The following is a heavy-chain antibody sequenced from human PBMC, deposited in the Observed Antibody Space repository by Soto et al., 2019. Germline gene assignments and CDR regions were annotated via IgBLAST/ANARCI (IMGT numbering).Heavy chain of an antibody. CDR1: GFTFSSYV. J-gene: IGHJ4*02. V-gene: IGHV3-23*01. CDR2: ISGSGGST. D-gene: IGHD2-15*01. Sequence: EVQLLESGGGLVQPGGSLRLSCAASGFTFSSYVMSWVRQAPGKGLEWVSAISGSGGSTYYADSVKGRFTISRDNSKNTLYLQMNSLRAEDTAVYYCAKDDCSGGSCYPFDYWGQGTLVTVSS. CDR3: AKDDCSGGSCYPFDY.